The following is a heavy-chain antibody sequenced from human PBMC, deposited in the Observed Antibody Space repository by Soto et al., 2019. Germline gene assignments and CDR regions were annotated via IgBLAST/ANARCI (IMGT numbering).Heavy chain of an antibody. D-gene: IGHD3-10*01. CDR2: IGGSGGRT. J-gene: IGHJ5*02. Sequence: EVQLVESGGGLVQPGGSLRLSCAASGFIFDSFALSWVPQAPGKGLEWVSGIGGSGGRTYYADSVKGRFTISRDNSKNTLYLQMSSLSAEDTAIYYCAKDRAFWFGEGGWFDPWGQGTLVTVSS. CDR1: GFIFDSFA. V-gene: IGHV3-23*04. CDR3: AKDRAFWFGEGGWFDP.